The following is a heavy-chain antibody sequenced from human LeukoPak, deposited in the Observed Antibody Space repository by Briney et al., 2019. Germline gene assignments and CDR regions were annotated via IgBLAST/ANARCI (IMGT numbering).Heavy chain of an antibody. J-gene: IGHJ6*03. CDR3: ARLYTSSWYSGFLYMDV. V-gene: IGHV3-21*06. D-gene: IGHD6-13*01. CDR2: ISSTSGYI. Sequence: GSLRLSCAASGFTFSSYWMSWVRQAPGKRMEWVASISSTSGYIYYADSVKGRFTTSRDNVKNSLYLQMNSLRAEDTAVYYCARLYTSSWYSGFLYMDVWGKGTTVTVSS. CDR1: GFTFSSYW.